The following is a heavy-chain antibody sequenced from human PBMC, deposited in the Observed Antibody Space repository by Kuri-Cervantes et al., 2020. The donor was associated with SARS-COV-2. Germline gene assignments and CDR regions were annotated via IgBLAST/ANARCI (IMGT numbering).Heavy chain of an antibody. CDR2: MNPNSGNT. V-gene: IGHV1-8*01. D-gene: IGHD4-17*01. Sequence: ASVKVSCKASGYTFTSYDINWVRQATGQGLEWMGWMNPNSGNTGYAQKFQGRVTMTRNTSISTAYMELSSLRSDDTAVYYCARDHTYGDYVFDYWGQGTLVTVSS. CDR3: ARDHTYGDYVFDY. J-gene: IGHJ4*02. CDR1: GYTFTSYD.